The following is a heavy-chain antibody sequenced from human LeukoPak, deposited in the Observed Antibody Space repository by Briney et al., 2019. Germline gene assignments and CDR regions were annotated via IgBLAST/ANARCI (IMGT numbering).Heavy chain of an antibody. J-gene: IGHJ4*02. Sequence: SETLSLTCTVSGGSISSGGYYWSWIRQPPGKGLEWIGYIYHSGSTYYNPSLKSRVTISVDRSKNQFSLKLSSVTAADTAVYYCARGGPLEEGFRGVITTYFDYWGQGTLVTVSS. V-gene: IGHV4-30-2*01. CDR1: GGSISSGGYY. CDR2: IYHSGST. CDR3: ARGGPLEEGFRGVITTYFDY. D-gene: IGHD3-10*01.